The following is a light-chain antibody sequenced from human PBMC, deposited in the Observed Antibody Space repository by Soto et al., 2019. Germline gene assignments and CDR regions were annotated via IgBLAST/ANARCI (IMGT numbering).Light chain of an antibody. Sequence: EMVLTQSPGTLSLSPGERAPLSCRASQSVSSSYLAWYQQKPGQAPRLLIYRTSNSATGIPDRFSGSGSGTEFTLTIRRMEPEDLAVYWCQQYDSSPRTFGQGTKVESK. J-gene: IGKJ1*01. CDR3: QQYDSSPRT. CDR1: QSVSSSY. V-gene: IGKV3-20*01. CDR2: RTS.